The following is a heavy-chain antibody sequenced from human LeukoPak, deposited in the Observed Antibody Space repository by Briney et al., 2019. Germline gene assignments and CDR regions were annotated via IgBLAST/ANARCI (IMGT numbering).Heavy chain of an antibody. J-gene: IGHJ4*02. V-gene: IGHV3-30*18. Sequence: GGSLRLSCAASGFTFSSYGMHWVRQVPGKGLEWVAVISYDGSNKDYADSVKGRFTISRDNSKNTLYLQMNSLRAEDTAVYYCAKGGVGSGSYYILDYFDYWGQGTLVTVSS. CDR2: ISYDGSNK. CDR1: GFTFSSYG. D-gene: IGHD3-10*01. CDR3: AKGGVGSGSYYILDYFDY.